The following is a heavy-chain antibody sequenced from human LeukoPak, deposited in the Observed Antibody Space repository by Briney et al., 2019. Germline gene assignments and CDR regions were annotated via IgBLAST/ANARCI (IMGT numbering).Heavy chain of an antibody. Sequence: SETLSLTCAVYGGSFSGYYWSWIRQPAGKGLEWIGRIHTSGSTNYNPSLKSRVTMSVDTSNNQFSLKLSSVTAADTAVYYCARVLRWLRAKKIYYYYYMDVWGKGTTVTVSS. CDR2: IHTSGST. D-gene: IGHD5-12*01. CDR3: ARVLRWLRAKKIYYYYYMDV. CDR1: GGSFSGYY. V-gene: IGHV4-59*10. J-gene: IGHJ6*03.